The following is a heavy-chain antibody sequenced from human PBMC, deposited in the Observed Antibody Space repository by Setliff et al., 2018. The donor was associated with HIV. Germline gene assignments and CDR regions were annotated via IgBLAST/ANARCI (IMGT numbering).Heavy chain of an antibody. D-gene: IGHD2-8*01. CDR1: GGSLRNYY. V-gene: IGHV4-34*01. CDR2: INPSGTT. Sequence: NPSETLSLTCAVYGGSLRNYYWSWIRQPPGKGLEWIAEINPSGTTNYNPSLKSRVAISVDTSKNQFSLHFQSVTAADTALYFSARLGDFSYSSRYLYAFDFWGHGALVTVSS. J-gene: IGHJ4*01. CDR3: ARLGDFSYSSRYLYAFDF.